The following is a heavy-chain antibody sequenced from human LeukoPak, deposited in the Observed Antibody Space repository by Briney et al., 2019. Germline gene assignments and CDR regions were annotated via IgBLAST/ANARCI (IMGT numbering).Heavy chain of an antibody. V-gene: IGHV4-59*01. D-gene: IGHD6-13*01. J-gene: IGHJ5*02. Sequence: PETLSLTCTVSGGSISSYYWSWIRQPPGKGLEWIGYIYYSGSTNYNPSLKSRVTISVDTSMNQFSLKLSSVTAADTAVYYCALGIAGRFDPWGQGTLVTVSS. CDR3: ALGIAGRFDP. CDR2: IYYSGST. CDR1: GGSISSYY.